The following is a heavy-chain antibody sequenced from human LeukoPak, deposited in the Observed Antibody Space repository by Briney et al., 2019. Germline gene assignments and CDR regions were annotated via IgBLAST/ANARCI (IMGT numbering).Heavy chain of an antibody. Sequence: GASVKASCKASGGTFSSYAISWVRQAPGQGLEWMGRIIPILGIANYAQKFQGRVTITADKSTSTAYMELSSLRSEDTAVYYCASNPGIVVVPAAAGAFDIWGQGTMVTVSS. V-gene: IGHV1-69*04. CDR1: GGTFSSYA. J-gene: IGHJ3*02. CDR2: IIPILGIA. CDR3: ASNPGIVVVPAAAGAFDI. D-gene: IGHD2-2*01.